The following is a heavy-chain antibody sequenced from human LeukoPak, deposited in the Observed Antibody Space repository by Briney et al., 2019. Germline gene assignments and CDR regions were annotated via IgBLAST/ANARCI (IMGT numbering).Heavy chain of an antibody. CDR2: FYYSGKT. CDR3: ATRNLFTRGDDY. Sequence: SETLSLTCTVSGGSITSDKFYWGWIRQPPGKGLEWIGSFYYSGKTYYNPSLKSRVTTSVDTSKSQFSLKLTSVTAADTDVYYCATRNLFTRGDDYWSPGTLVTVSS. CDR1: GGSITSDKFY. V-gene: IGHV4-39*01. D-gene: IGHD3-16*01. J-gene: IGHJ4*02.